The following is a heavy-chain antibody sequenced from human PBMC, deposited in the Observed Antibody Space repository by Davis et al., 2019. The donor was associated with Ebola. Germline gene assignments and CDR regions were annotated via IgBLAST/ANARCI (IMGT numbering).Heavy chain of an antibody. V-gene: IGHV4-59*12. CDR2: IYDNGST. J-gene: IGHJ5*02. D-gene: IGHD6-19*01. Sequence: PGGSLRLSCTVSGGSISSYYWSWIRQPPGKGLEWIGYIYDNGSTNHNPSLKSRVTISVDTSRNQFSLKLSSVTAADTAVYYCARSHYSGWYSRGWFDPWGQGTLVTVSS. CDR1: GGSISSYY. CDR3: ARSHYSGWYSRGWFDP.